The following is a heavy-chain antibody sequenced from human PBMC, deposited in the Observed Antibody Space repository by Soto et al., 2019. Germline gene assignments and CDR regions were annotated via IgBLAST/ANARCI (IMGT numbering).Heavy chain of an antibody. CDR1: GYTFTSYG. J-gene: IGHJ5*02. D-gene: IGHD6-13*01. V-gene: IGHV1-3*01. Sequence: ASVKVSCKASGYTFTSYGIHWVRQAPGQRLEWMGWINAANGDTKYSPKFQSRVTITRDTSASTAYMELSSLRSEDTAVYYCVRRHVSATGIDWFDPWGQGTLVTVSS. CDR3: VRRHVSATGIDWFDP. CDR2: INAANGDT.